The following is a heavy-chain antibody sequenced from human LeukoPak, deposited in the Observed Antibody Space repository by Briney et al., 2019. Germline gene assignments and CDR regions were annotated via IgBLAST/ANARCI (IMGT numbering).Heavy chain of an antibody. CDR1: GYTFTSYD. Sequence: ASVKVSCKASGYTFTSYDINWVRQATGQGLEWMGWMNPNSGNTGYAQKFQGRVTMTRNTSISTAYMELSSLRSEDTAVYYCARDTHYYDSTPYYFDYWGQGTLVTVSS. D-gene: IGHD3-22*01. V-gene: IGHV1-8*01. J-gene: IGHJ4*02. CDR2: MNPNSGNT. CDR3: ARDTHYYDSTPYYFDY.